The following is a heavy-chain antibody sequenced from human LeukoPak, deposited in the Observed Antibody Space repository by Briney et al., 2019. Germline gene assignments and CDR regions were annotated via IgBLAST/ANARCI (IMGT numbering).Heavy chain of an antibody. CDR2: ISSSSSYI. J-gene: IGHJ4*02. D-gene: IGHD6-13*01. CDR1: GFTFSSYS. V-gene: IGHV3-21*01. Sequence: PGGSLRLSCAASGFTFSSYSMNWVRQAPGKGLEWVSSISSSSSYIYHADSVKGRFTISRDNAKNSLYLQMNSLRAEDTAVYCCARSGTAAAHFDYWGQGTLVTVSS. CDR3: ARSGTAAAHFDY.